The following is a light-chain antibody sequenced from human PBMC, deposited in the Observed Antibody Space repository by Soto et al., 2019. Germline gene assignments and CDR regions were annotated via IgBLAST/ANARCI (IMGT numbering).Light chain of an antibody. CDR1: QSLFYSSNNNDY. Sequence: DIVMTQSPDSLAVSLGEGATINCKSSQSLFYSSNNNDYLAWYQQKPGQPPKLLIYWASTRESGVPDRFSGSGSGTDFTLTISSLQAEDVAVYYCKQYYSTPQTFGQGTKVDIK. J-gene: IGKJ1*01. CDR2: WAS. V-gene: IGKV4-1*01. CDR3: KQYYSTPQT.